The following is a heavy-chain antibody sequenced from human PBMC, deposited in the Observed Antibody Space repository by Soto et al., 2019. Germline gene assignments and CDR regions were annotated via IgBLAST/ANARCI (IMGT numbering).Heavy chain of an antibody. V-gene: IGHV1-69*13. CDR3: ARDKAIWFGEFHPQTTYGMDV. D-gene: IGHD3-10*01. Sequence: ASVKVSCKASGGTFSSYAISWVRQAPGQGLEWMGGIIPIFGTANYAQKFQGRVTITADESTSTAYMELSSLRSEDTAVYYCARDKAIWFGEFHPQTTYGMDVWGQGTTVTVSS. CDR2: IIPIFGTA. CDR1: GGTFSSYA. J-gene: IGHJ6*02.